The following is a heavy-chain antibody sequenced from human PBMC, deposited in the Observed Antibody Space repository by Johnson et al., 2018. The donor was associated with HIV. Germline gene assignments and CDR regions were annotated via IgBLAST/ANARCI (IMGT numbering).Heavy chain of an antibody. Sequence: VQLVESGGGVVQPGGSLRLSCAASGFSFSNYDMHWVRQVTGYGLEWVSGIGTAGDTYYRGSVKGRFTISRENAKNSLYLQMNSLRAGDTAVYYCARRSSSWDAFDIWGQGTMVTVSS. V-gene: IGHV3-13*01. D-gene: IGHD6-13*01. J-gene: IGHJ3*02. CDR2: IGTAGDT. CDR3: ARRSSSWDAFDI. CDR1: GFSFSNYD.